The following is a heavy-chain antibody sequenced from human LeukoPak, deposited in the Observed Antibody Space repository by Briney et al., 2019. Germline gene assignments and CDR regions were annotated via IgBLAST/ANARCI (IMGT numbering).Heavy chain of an antibody. D-gene: IGHD3-3*01. Sequence: PSETLSLTCTISGSPISSTYHWGWIRQPPGKGLECIGTMSQSGSTYYNPSLKSRVTVSLDTSKSQLSLHLSSVTAADTAVYYCARATIFGVVPDYFDYWGQGTLVTVSS. J-gene: IGHJ4*02. V-gene: IGHV4-38-2*02. CDR3: ARATIFGVVPDYFDY. CDR1: GSPISSTYH. CDR2: MSQSGST.